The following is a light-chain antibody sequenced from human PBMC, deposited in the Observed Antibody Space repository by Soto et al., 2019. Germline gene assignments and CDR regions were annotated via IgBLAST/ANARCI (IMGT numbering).Light chain of an antibody. CDR1: NSNLGAGYD. CDR2: GNR. Sequence: QSVLTQPPSVSGAPGQRVTISCTGNNSNLGAGYDVHWYQQLPGAAPKLVIFGNRNRPSGVSERFSGSKSGTSASLAITGLQAEDESDYYCQAYDYSLTAFVFGGGTKVTVL. CDR3: QAYDYSLTAFV. V-gene: IGLV1-40*01. J-gene: IGLJ3*02.